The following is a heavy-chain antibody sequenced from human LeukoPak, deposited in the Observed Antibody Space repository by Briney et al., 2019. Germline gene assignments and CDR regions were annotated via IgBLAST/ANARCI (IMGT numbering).Heavy chain of an antibody. V-gene: IGHV1-2*02. D-gene: IGHD2-21*02. Sequence: ASVTVSCKASGYTFTGYFMHWVRQAPGQGLEWMGWINPKNGGTKYAQKFQGRVTMTRDTSISTAYMELSRLRSDDTAVYYCARDMGHIVVVTAISGFDYWGQGTLVTVSS. CDR2: INPKNGGT. CDR1: GYTFTGYF. J-gene: IGHJ4*02. CDR3: ARDMGHIVVVTAISGFDY.